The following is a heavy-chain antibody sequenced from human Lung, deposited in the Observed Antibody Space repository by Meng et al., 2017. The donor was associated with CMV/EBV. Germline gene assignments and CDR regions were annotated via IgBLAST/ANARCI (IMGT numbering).Heavy chain of an antibody. CDR3: ATGAGDRPLMAPYFDY. CDR1: GYSLTEFP. CDR2: FDPEDGET. J-gene: IGHJ4*02. Sequence: ASXXVSXKVSGYSLTEFPMHWVRQAPGKGPEWMGGFDPEDGETFYGQKFQGRVTMTEDTSTDTAYKELSSLSSEDTAVYYCATGAGDRPLMAPYFDYGGQETLVTVSS. D-gene: IGHD3-16*01. V-gene: IGHV1-24*01.